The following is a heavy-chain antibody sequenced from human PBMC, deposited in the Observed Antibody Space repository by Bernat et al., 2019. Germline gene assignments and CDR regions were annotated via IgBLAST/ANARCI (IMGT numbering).Heavy chain of an antibody. D-gene: IGHD1-26*01. CDR2: ISYDGSNK. CDR3: GSGSYFFPFDY. V-gene: IGHV3-30*03. CDR1: GFTFSSHW. J-gene: IGHJ4*02. Sequence: VQLVESGGGLVQPGGSLRLSCAASGFTFSSHWMHWVRQAPGKGLEWVAVISYDGSNKYYADSVKGRFTISRDNSKNTLYLQMNSLRAEDTAVYYCGSGSYFFPFDYWGQGTLVTVSS.